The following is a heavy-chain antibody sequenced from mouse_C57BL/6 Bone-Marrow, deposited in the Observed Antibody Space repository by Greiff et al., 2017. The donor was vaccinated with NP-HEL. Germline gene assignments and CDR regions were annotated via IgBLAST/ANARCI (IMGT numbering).Heavy chain of an antibody. V-gene: IGHV5-4*01. CDR3: ARDYDYDHYAMDY. CDR2: ISDGGSYT. CDR1: GFTFSSYA. Sequence: EVMLVESGGGLVKPGGSLKLSCAASGFTFSSYAMSWVRQTPEKRLEWVATISDGGSYTYYPDNVKGRFTISRDNAKNNLYLQMSHLKSEDTAMYYCARDYDYDHYAMDYWGQGTSVTVSS. D-gene: IGHD2-4*01. J-gene: IGHJ4*01.